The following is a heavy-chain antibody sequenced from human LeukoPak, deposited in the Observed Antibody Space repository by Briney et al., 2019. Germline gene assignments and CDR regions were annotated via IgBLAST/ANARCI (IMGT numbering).Heavy chain of an antibody. CDR3: AKDYDSSGYYRYYFDY. CDR1: GFTFDDYA. Sequence: GRSLRLSCAASGFTFDDYAMHWVRQAPGKGLEWVSGISWNSGSIGYADSVKGRFTISRDNAKNSLYLQMNSLRAEDTALYYCAKDYDSSGYYRYYFDYWGQGTLVTVSS. CDR2: ISWNSGSI. V-gene: IGHV3-9*01. J-gene: IGHJ4*02. D-gene: IGHD3-22*01.